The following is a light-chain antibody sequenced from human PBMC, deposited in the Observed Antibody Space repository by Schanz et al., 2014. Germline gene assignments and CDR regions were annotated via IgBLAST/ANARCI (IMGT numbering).Light chain of an antibody. CDR2: TAS. CDR3: QQYNSYPIT. CDR1: QNINSS. V-gene: IGKV1-8*01. J-gene: IGKJ5*01. Sequence: AIRMTQSPSSLSASTGDRVTITCRASQNINSSLAWYQQRPGQAPKLLIYTASTLQSGVPSRFSGSGSGTDFTLTISCLQSEDFATYYCQQYNSYPITFGQGTRLEIK.